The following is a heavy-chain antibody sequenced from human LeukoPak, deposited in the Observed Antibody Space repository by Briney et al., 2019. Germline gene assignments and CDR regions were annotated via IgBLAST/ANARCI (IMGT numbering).Heavy chain of an antibody. Sequence: ASVKVSCKASGYIFTGYYMHWVRQAPGQGLEWMGWINPNSGGTNYAQKFQGRVTMTRDTSISTAYMELSSLRSDDTAVYYCAKTSSINFWSGYDDYWGQGTLVTVSS. J-gene: IGHJ4*02. CDR3: AKTSSINFWSGYDDY. CDR1: GYIFTGYY. D-gene: IGHD3-3*01. CDR2: INPNSGGT. V-gene: IGHV1-2*02.